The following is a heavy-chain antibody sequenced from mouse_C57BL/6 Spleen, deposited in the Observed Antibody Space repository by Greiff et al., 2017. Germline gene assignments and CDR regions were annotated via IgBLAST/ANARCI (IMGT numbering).Heavy chain of an antibody. CDR1: GYTFTDYY. CDR2: INPNNGGT. CDR3: ARNPPYDYYAMDY. V-gene: IGHV1-26*01. J-gene: IGHJ4*01. D-gene: IGHD6-5*01. Sequence: EVQLQQSGPELVKPGASVKISCKASGYTFTDYYMNWVKQSHGKSLEWIGDINPNNGGTSYHQKFKGKATLTVDKSSSTAYMELRSLTSEDSAVYYCARNPPYDYYAMDYWGQGTSVTVSS.